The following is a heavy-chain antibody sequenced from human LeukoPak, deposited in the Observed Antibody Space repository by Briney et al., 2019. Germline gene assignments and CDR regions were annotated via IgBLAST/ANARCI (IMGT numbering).Heavy chain of an antibody. D-gene: IGHD3-10*01. CDR1: GFTFSSYG. J-gene: IGHJ4*02. Sequence: GRSLRLSCAASGFTFSSYGMHWVRQAPGKGLEWVAVISYDGSNKYYADSVKGRFTISRDNSKNTLYLQMNSLRAEDTAMYYCAKDSGRSIPVMRVQGSDYWGQGTLVTVSS. CDR3: AKDSGRSIPVMRVQGSDY. CDR2: ISYDGSNK. V-gene: IGHV3-30*18.